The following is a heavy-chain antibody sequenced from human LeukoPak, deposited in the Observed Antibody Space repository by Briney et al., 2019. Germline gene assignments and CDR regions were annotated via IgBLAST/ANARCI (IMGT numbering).Heavy chain of an antibody. CDR1: GYTFINNW. CDR3: ARDYELPPISGNMDV. CDR2: INPNSGGT. V-gene: IGHV1-2*02. J-gene: IGHJ6*03. D-gene: IGHD1-26*01. Sequence: ASVKVSCKASGYTFINNWMHWVRQAPGQGLEWMGWINPNSGGTNYAQKFQGRVTMTRDTSISTAYMELSRLRSDDTAVYYCARDYELPPISGNMDVWGKGTTVTVSS.